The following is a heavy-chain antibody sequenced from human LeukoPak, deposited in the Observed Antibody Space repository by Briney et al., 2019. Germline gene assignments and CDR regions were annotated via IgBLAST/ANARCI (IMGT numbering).Heavy chain of an antibody. D-gene: IGHD1-26*01. CDR1: GFTFSSYG. Sequence: GGSLRLSCAASGFTFSSYGMHWVRQAPGKGLEWVAVIWYGGSNKYYADSVKGRFTISRDNSKNTLYLQMNSLRAEDTAVYCCAKGTRPGSGSYFDYWGQGTLVTVSS. CDR2: IWYGGSNK. J-gene: IGHJ4*02. V-gene: IGHV3-30*02. CDR3: AKGTRPGSGSYFDY.